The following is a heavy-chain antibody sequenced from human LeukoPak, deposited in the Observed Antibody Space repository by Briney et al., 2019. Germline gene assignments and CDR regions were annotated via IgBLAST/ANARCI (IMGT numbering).Heavy chain of an antibody. D-gene: IGHD3-10*01. V-gene: IGHV3-23*01. J-gene: IGHJ3*02. Sequence: GGSLRLSCSASGFTFSSYAMSWVRQAPGKGLEWVSVISDRGGSTYYADFVKGRYTLSRDNPNKPRYLPMNSLRAEDQAQDLCAKIRGVRYDAFDIWGEGTMVTVSS. CDR3: AKIRGVRYDAFDI. CDR1: GFTFSSYA. CDR2: ISDRGGST.